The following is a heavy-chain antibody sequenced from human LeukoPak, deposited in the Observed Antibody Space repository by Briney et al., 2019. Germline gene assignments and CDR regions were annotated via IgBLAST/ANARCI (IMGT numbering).Heavy chain of an antibody. D-gene: IGHD3-3*01. CDR3: AKQNDFRLDY. V-gene: IGHV5-51*01. Sequence: GESLKISCKGSGYTFSSYWIGWVRQMPGKGLEWMGIIYPGDSDTRYSPSLQGQVTISVDTSIGTAYLQWSSLKASDTAIYYCAKQNDFRLDYWGQGTLVTVPS. CDR1: GYTFSSYW. CDR2: IYPGDSDT. J-gene: IGHJ4*02.